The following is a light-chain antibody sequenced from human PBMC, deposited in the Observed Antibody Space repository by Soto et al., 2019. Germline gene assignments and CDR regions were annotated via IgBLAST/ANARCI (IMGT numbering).Light chain of an antibody. CDR3: LSYTSANTRV. CDR1: SSDVGGYKS. Sequence: QSALTQPASVSASPGKSITISCTGTSSDVGGYKSVSWYQHHPGKAPKLMIYEVNNRPSGVSNRFSGSKSGNTASLTISGRQPEDEADYYCLSYTSANTRVFGGGTKVTVL. V-gene: IGLV2-14*01. J-gene: IGLJ3*02. CDR2: EVN.